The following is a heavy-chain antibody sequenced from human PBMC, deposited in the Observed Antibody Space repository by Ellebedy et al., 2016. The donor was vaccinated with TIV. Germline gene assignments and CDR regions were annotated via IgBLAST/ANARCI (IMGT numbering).Heavy chain of an antibody. CDR3: AGWPGY. CDR2: IYHSGST. D-gene: IGHD5-24*01. J-gene: IGHJ4*02. Sequence: SETLSLTXAVSGGSISSGGYSWSWIRQPPGKGLEWIGYIYHSGSTNYNPSLKSRVTISVDTSKNQFSLKLSSVTAADTAVYYCAGWPGYWGQGTLVTVSS. CDR1: GGSISSGGYS. V-gene: IGHV4-30-2*02.